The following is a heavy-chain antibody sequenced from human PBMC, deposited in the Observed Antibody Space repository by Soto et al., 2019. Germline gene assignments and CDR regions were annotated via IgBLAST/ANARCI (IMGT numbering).Heavy chain of an antibody. J-gene: IGHJ5*02. Sequence: SVKVSCKASVGTFSSYAISWVRQAPGQGIEWMGGIIPIFGTANYEQKFQGRVTISADESTSTAYMELSSLRSEDTAVYYCAREGSSSWPYNWFDPWGQGTLVTVSS. CDR1: VGTFSSYA. V-gene: IGHV1-69*13. CDR2: IIPIFGTA. D-gene: IGHD6-13*01. CDR3: AREGSSSWPYNWFDP.